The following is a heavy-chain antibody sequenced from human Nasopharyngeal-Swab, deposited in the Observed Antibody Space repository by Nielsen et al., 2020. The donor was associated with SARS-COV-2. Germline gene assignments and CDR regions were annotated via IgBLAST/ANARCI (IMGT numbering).Heavy chain of an antibody. V-gene: IGHV1-69*10. CDR2: IIPSLGVV. Sequence: SVKVSCKASGGSFGSYVVSWMRQAPGQGLEWMGGIIPSLGVVTYAQRFRGRVTITADKSTNTAYMDLISRGSGDTAMFFCALVSSGPKNSWFDPWGQGTLVTVSS. D-gene: IGHD5/OR15-5a*01. CDR1: GGSFGSYV. J-gene: IGHJ5*02. CDR3: ALVSSGPKNSWFDP.